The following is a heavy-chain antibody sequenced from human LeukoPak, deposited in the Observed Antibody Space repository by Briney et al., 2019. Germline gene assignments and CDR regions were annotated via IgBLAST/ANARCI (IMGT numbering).Heavy chain of an antibody. D-gene: IGHD7-27*01. J-gene: IGHJ4*02. Sequence: ASVKVSCKAPGGTFTNYAISWVRQAPGQGLEWMGGINPFFATTNYAQKFQGRVTITADESTSTAHMELSSLIFEDTAVYYCARRGAGDPRNHFDYWGQGTLVTVSS. CDR2: INPFFATT. V-gene: IGHV1-69*13. CDR3: ARRGAGDPRNHFDY. CDR1: GGTFTNYA.